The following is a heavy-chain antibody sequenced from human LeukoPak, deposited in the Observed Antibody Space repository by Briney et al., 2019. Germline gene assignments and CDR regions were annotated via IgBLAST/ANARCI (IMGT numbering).Heavy chain of an antibody. D-gene: IGHD2-2*01. CDR1: GFTVSINS. Sequence: GGSLRLSCTVSGFTVSINSMSWVRQAPGKGLEWVSFIYSGGNTRYSDSVKGRFTISRDNTKNTLYLQMNSLRAEDTAVYYCAKDRHAPGRYCSSTSCFPFDSWGQGTLVTVSS. J-gene: IGHJ5*01. CDR2: IYSGGNT. V-gene: IGHV3-53*01. CDR3: AKDRHAPGRYCSSTSCFPFDS.